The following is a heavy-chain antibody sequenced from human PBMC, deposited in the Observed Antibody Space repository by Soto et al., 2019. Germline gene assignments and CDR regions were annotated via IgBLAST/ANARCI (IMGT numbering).Heavy chain of an antibody. J-gene: IGHJ6*02. D-gene: IGHD6-13*01. V-gene: IGHV2-5*02. Sequence: QITLKESGPTLVKPTQTLTLTCTFSGFSLSTSGVGVAWIRQPPGKALEWLALIYWDDDKRYSPSLTSRLTITQDTSKHQVVLTMTNMGPGDTATYYCAHSRQQLVHAMDVWGQGTTVTVSS. CDR1: GFSLSTSGVG. CDR3: AHSRQQLVHAMDV. CDR2: IYWDDDK.